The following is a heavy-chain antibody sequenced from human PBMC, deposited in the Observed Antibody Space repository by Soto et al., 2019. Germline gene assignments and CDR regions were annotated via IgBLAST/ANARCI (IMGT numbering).Heavy chain of an antibody. J-gene: IGHJ6*02. CDR3: AREEYYDSSGPYGMDV. V-gene: IGHV4-30-2*05. Sequence: PSETLSLTCAVSGGSISSGGYSWSWIRQPPGKGLEWIGYMYYSGSTYYNPSLKSRVTISVDTSKNQFSLKLSSVTAADTAVYYCAREEYYDSSGPYGMDVWGQGTTVTVSS. D-gene: IGHD3-22*01. CDR2: MYYSGST. CDR1: GGSISSGGYS.